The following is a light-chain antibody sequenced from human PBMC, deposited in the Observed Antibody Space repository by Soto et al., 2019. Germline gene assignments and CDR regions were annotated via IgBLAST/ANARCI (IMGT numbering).Light chain of an antibody. CDR2: DVT. V-gene: IGLV2-14*01. J-gene: IGLJ1*01. Sequence: QSALTQPASVSGSPGQSITISCTGASSDVGGYDYVSWYQHHPGKAPKVLIYDVTNRPSGVSSRFSGSKSANTASLTISGLQAEDEADYYCSSYSTSNTLFVFGTGTKLTVL. CDR3: SSYSTSNTLFV. CDR1: SSDVGGYDY.